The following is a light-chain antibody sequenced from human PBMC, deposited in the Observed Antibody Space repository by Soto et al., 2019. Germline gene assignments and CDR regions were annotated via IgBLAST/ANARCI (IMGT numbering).Light chain of an antibody. CDR3: QQYTEWPPWT. Sequence: DIVMTQSPATLSVSPGERATLSCRASQSVRNNLAWYQQKPGQAPRLLIFGASTRATGTPARFSGSGSGTEFTLTISSLQSEDFAVYYCQQYTEWPPWTFGQGTKV. V-gene: IGKV3-15*01. CDR2: GAS. J-gene: IGKJ1*01. CDR1: QSVRNN.